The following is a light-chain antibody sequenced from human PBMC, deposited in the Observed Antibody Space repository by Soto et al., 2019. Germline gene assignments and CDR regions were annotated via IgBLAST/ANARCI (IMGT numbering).Light chain of an antibody. CDR3: SSYTGSNNLGV. J-gene: IGLJ3*02. V-gene: IGLV2-8*01. Sequence: QSALTQPPSASGSPGQSVTISCTGNSSDVGGYNYVSWYQQHPGKAPKLMIYEVSKRPSGVPDRFSGSKSGNTASLTVSGLQAEDKADYYCSSYTGSNNLGVFGGGTKVTVL. CDR1: SSDVGGYNY. CDR2: EVS.